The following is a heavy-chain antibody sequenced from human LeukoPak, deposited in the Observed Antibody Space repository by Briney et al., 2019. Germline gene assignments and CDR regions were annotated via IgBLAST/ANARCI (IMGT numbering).Heavy chain of an antibody. CDR2: FRTTTDGGTG. CDR3: VTPLRWELPNEY. V-gene: IGHV3-15*01. Sequence: GGSLRLSCAASGFTFSNTWMTWVRQTPGRGLEWVAFFRTTTDGGTGEYAAPVKGRFTISRDVSINTLFLQMSSLKIEDTAVYYCVTPLRWELPNEYWGQGTLVTVSS. D-gene: IGHD4-23*01. J-gene: IGHJ4*02. CDR1: GFTFSNTW.